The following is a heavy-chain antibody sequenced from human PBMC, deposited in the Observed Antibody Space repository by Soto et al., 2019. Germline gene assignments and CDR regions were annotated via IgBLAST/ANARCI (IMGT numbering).Heavy chain of an antibody. J-gene: IGHJ4*02. CDR1: GGSMRNYF. CDR3: AASEASSRNLAPYYLDF. D-gene: IGHD6-13*01. Sequence: SETLSLTCTVSGGSMRNYFWTWIRQPPGKGLEWFGYIHYSGTTSFFPSYNPSLRSRVTISADTSKNQFSLKLLSVTTADTAVYLCAASEASSRNLAPYYLDFWGQGTLVTVSS. CDR2: IHYSGTT. V-gene: IGHV4-59*01.